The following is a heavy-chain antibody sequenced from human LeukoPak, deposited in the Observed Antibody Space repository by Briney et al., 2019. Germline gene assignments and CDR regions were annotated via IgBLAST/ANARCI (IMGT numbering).Heavy chain of an antibody. V-gene: IGHV3-48*03. CDR1: GFTFSSYE. CDR2: ISSSGSTI. D-gene: IGHD2-15*01. CDR3: ARDRSGGIVSYYMDV. Sequence: GGSLRLSCAASGFTFSSYEMNWVRQAPGKGLEWASYISSSGSTIYYADSVKGRFTISRDNAKNSLYLQMNSLRAEDTAVYYCARDRSGGIVSYYMDVWGKGTTVTISS. J-gene: IGHJ6*03.